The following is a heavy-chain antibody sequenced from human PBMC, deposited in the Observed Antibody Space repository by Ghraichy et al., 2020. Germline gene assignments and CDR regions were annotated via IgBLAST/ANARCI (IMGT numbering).Heavy chain of an antibody. D-gene: IGHD3-10*01. CDR1: GFTFSSYA. J-gene: IGHJ4*02. CDR3: AKECGPWRIWFGEPFDY. CDR2: ISGSGGST. Sequence: SLRLSCAASGFTFSSYAMSWVRQAPGKGLEWVSAISGSGGSTYYADSVKGRFTISRDNSKNTLYLLMNSLRAEDTAVYYCAKECGPWRIWFGEPFDYWGQGTLVTVSS. V-gene: IGHV3-23*01.